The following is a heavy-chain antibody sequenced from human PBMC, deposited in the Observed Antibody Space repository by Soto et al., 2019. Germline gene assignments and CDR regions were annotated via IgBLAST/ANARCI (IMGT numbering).Heavy chain of an antibody. J-gene: IGHJ4*02. CDR3: TTDYNWDYYFDH. V-gene: IGHV3-15*01. CDR2: IKSKTDGGTT. CDR1: GFTFSNAW. Sequence: EVQLVESGGGLVKPGGSLRLSCAASGFTFSNAWMSWVRQAPGKGLEWVGRIKSKTDGGTTDYAAPVKGRFTISRDDSKNTLYLQMNSLKTEDTAVYYCTTDYNWDYYFDHWGQGTLVTVSS. D-gene: IGHD1-20*01.